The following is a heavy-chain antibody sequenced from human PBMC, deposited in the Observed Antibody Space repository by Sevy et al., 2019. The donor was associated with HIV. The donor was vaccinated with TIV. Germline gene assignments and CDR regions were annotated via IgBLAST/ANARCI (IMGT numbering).Heavy chain of an antibody. Sequence: GGCLRLSCVGSGFDFSDYDMHWVRQAPGQGLEWVALISDDGSRTQYNDSVQGRFTISRDNPRATMYLQMNSLRREHTAIYYCVKVLAWLAVYYFDYWGQGSLVTVSS. CDR3: VKVLAWLAVYYFDY. CDR1: GFDFSDYD. CDR2: ISDDGSRT. V-gene: IGHV3-30*18. J-gene: IGHJ4*02. D-gene: IGHD5-12*01.